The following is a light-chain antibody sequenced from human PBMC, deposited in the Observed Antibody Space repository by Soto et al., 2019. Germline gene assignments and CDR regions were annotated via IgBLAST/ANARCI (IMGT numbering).Light chain of an antibody. Sequence: QSVLTQPASVSGSPGQSITISCTGTSSDVGSYNLVSWYQQHPGKAPKLMIYEGSKRPLGVSNRFSGSKSGNTASLTISGLQAEDEADYYCCSYAGSSTFLYVFGTGTKVTVL. J-gene: IGLJ1*01. CDR3: CSYAGSSTFLYV. V-gene: IGLV2-23*03. CDR1: SSDVGSYNL. CDR2: EGS.